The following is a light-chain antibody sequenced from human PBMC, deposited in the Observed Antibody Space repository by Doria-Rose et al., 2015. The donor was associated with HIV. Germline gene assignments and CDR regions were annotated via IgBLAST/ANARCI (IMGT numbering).Light chain of an antibody. J-gene: IGLJ1*01. V-gene: IGLV2-23*02. CDR1: SNDVGSYNL. CDR3: CSYAGTPLV. Sequence: QPVLIHPDSVSGSLGQWTTLSCTGTSNDVGSYNLVSWYQQHPGKAPKLMIYEVNKRPSGVSYRFSGSKSGNTASLTISGLQAEDEADYYCCSYAGTPLVFGSGTKVTVL. CDR2: EVN.